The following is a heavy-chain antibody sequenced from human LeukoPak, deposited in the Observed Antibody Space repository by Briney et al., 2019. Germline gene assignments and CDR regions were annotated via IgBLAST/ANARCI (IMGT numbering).Heavy chain of an antibody. CDR3: ARDVSSGWTFDY. CDR2: INPNSGGT. V-gene: IGHV1-2*02. D-gene: IGHD6-19*01. CDR1: GYTFTSYY. J-gene: IGHJ4*02. Sequence: GASVKVSCKASGYTFTSYYMHWVRQAPGQGLEWMGWINPNSGGTNYAQKFQGRVTMTRDTSISTAYMELSRLRSDDTAVYYCARDVSSGWTFDYWGQGTLVTVSS.